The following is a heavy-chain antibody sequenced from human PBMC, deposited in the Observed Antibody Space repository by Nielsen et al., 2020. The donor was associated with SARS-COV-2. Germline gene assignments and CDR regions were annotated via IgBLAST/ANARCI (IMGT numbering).Heavy chain of an antibody. D-gene: IGHD2-2*01. CDR2: IYYSGST. J-gene: IGHJ6*02. CDR3: ARLYCSSTSCNYYYGMDV. CDR1: GGSISSYY. Sequence: SETLSLTCTVSGGSISSYYWSWIRQLPGKGLEWIGYIYYSGSTNYNPSLKSRVTISVDTSKNQFSLKLSSVTAADTAVYYCARLYCSSTSCNYYYGMDVWGQGTTVTVSS. V-gene: IGHV4-59*01.